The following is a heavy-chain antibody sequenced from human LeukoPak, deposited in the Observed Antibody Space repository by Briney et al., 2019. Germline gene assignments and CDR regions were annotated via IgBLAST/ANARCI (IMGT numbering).Heavy chain of an antibody. V-gene: IGHV3-48*04. Sequence: GGSLRLSCAASGFTFSNYWMTWVRQAPGKGLEWVSYISSSGSTIYYADSVKGRFTISRDNAKNSLYLQMNSLRAEDTAVYYCASLLNYYDSSGYYSWSYYFDYWGQGTLVTVSS. CDR3: ASLLNYYDSSGYYSWSYYFDY. J-gene: IGHJ4*02. CDR2: ISSSGSTI. D-gene: IGHD3-22*01. CDR1: GFTFSNYW.